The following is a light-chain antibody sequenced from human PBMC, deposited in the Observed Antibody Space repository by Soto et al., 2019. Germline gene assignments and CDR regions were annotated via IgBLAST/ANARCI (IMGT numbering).Light chain of an antibody. CDR1: QNVRNN. CDR2: GAS. CDR3: QEYDNWPPWT. V-gene: IGKV3-15*01. J-gene: IGKJ1*01. Sequence: TVMTQSPATLSVSLGERVTLSCRASQNVRNNLAWYQQKPGQPPRLLIYGASTRATDVPARFSGSGSGTEFTLTISGLQSEEFAIYYCQEYDNWPPWTFGQGTKVDIK.